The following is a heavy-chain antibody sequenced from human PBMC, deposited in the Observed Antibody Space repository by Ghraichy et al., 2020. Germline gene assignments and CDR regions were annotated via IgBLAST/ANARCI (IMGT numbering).Heavy chain of an antibody. Sequence: GSLNISCAASGFTFSSYAMHWVRQAPGKGLEWVAVISYDGSNKYYADSVKGRFTISRDNSKNTLYLQMNSLRAEDTAVYYCAREGRYYDSSGYPLHAFDIWGQGTMVTVSS. V-gene: IGHV3-30*04. D-gene: IGHD3-22*01. CDR3: AREGRYYDSSGYPLHAFDI. J-gene: IGHJ3*02. CDR2: ISYDGSNK. CDR1: GFTFSSYA.